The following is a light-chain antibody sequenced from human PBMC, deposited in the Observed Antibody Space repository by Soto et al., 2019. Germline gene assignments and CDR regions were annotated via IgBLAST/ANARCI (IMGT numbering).Light chain of an antibody. CDR1: QYISNW. J-gene: IGKJ1*01. Sequence: DIQMTQSPSTLSASVGDRGTITCLASQYISNWLAWYQQKPGKAPQLLIYKASSLESRVPSRLSGSGSGTEITLTISSLQPDDFATYYCQQYNSQRTFGQGNKVQIK. CDR2: KAS. V-gene: IGKV1-5*03. CDR3: QQYNSQRT.